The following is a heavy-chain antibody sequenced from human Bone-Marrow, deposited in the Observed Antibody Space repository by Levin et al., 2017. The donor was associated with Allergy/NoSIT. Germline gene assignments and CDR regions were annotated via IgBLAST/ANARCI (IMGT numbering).Heavy chain of an antibody. V-gene: IGHV3-30*04. Sequence: GGSLRLSCAASGFTFSSYAMHWVRQAPGKGLEWVAVISYDGSNKYYADSVKGRFTISRDNSKNTLYLQMNSLRAEDTAVYYCARAQGVVRSSGWYLDYWGQGTLVTVSS. CDR2: ISYDGSNK. CDR3: ARAQGVVRSSGWYLDY. J-gene: IGHJ4*02. D-gene: IGHD6-19*01. CDR1: GFTFSSYA.